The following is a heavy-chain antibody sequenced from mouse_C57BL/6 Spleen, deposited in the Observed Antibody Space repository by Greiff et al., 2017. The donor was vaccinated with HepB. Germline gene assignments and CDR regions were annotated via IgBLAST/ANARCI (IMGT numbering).Heavy chain of an antibody. CDR2: IYPGDGDT. V-gene: IGHV1-82*01. CDR3: AYGSYFDY. Sequence: QVHVKQSGPELVKPGASVKISCKASGYAFSSSWMNWVKQRPGKGLEWIGRIYPGDGDTNYNGKFKGKATLTADKSSSTAYMQLSSLTSEDSAVYFCAYGSYFDYWGQGTTLTVSS. J-gene: IGHJ2*01. D-gene: IGHD2-2*01. CDR1: GYAFSSSW.